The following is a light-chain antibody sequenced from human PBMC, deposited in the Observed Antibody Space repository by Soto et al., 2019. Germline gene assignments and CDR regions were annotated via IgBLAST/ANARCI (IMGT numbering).Light chain of an antibody. CDR1: NSDVGAYEY. V-gene: IGLV2-14*01. J-gene: IGLJ1*01. CDR3: SSYTGTSTLYV. CDR2: EVT. Sequence: QSALTQPASVSGSPGQSITISCTGTNSDVGAYEYVSWYQQHPGKAPKLIIYEVTNRPSGVSNRFSGSKSGNTASLTISGLRTEDEADYYCSSYTGTSTLYVFGTGTKVTVL.